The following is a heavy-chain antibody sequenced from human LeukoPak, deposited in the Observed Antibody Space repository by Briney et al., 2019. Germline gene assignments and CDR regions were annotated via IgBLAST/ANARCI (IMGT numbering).Heavy chain of an antibody. D-gene: IGHD1-7*01. CDR3: AGGTTYAMDV. CDR2: IYYSGST. V-gene: IGHV4-39*01. Sequence: SETLSLTCTVSGGSISSSVYYWGWIPQPPGKGLDWIGSIYYSGSTYYNPSLKSRVTISVDTSKNQFSLKLSSVTAADTAVYYCAGGTTYAMDVWGQGTTVTVSS. J-gene: IGHJ6*02. CDR1: GGSISSSVYY.